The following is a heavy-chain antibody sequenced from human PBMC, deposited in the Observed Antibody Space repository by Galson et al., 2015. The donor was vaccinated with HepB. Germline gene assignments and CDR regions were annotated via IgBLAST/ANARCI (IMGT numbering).Heavy chain of an antibody. V-gene: IGHV1-46*03. D-gene: IGHD3-22*01. J-gene: IGHJ4*02. CDR3: ARDTYYDDSSVFPLDY. Sequence: SVKVSCKASGYTFTSYYMNWVRQAPGQGLEWMGVINPSGGSTSYAQKFQGRVTMTRDTSTSTVYMELSSLRSEDTAVYYCARDTYYDDSSVFPLDYWGQGTLVTVSS. CDR1: GYTFTSYY. CDR2: INPSGGST.